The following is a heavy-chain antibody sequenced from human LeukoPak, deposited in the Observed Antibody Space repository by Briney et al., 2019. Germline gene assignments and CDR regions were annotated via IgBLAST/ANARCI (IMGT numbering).Heavy chain of an antibody. J-gene: IGHJ5*02. V-gene: IGHV4-4*07. CDR2: IYTSGST. D-gene: IGHD3-16*01. CDR3: AREGTWGWFDP. CDR1: GGSISSYY. Sequence: SETLSLTCTVSGGSISSYYWSWIRQPAGKGLEWIGRIYTSGSTNYNPSLKSRVTISADTSKNRFSPTLNSVTAADTAVYYCAREGTWGWFDPWGQGTLVTVSS.